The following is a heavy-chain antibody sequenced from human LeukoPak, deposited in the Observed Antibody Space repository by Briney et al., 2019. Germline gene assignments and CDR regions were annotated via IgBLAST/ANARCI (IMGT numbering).Heavy chain of an antibody. Sequence: GGSLRLSCTASGFTLSNYGMHWVRQAPGEGLEWLALIRNDGYRKHYADSVKGRFTISRDIFKNTLYLQMNNLRPEDTAVYYCAKDVSVQAYWGQGTLLTVSS. V-gene: IGHV3-30*02. CDR1: GFTLSNYG. J-gene: IGHJ4*02. D-gene: IGHD5/OR15-5a*01. CDR3: AKDVSVQAY. CDR2: IRNDGYRK.